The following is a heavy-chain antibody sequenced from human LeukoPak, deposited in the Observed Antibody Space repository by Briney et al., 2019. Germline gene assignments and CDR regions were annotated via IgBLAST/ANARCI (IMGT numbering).Heavy chain of an antibody. CDR1: GFTFDDYG. CDR2: INWNGGST. V-gene: IGHV3-20*04. CDR3: ARGHPICSSTSCYAYYYYYMDV. Sequence: GGSLRLSCAASGFTFDDYGMSWVRQAPGKGLEWVSGINWNGGSTGYADSVKGRFTISRDNAKNSLYLQMNSLRAEDTALYYCARGHPICSSTSCYAYYYYYMDVWGKGTTVTVSS. J-gene: IGHJ6*03. D-gene: IGHD2-2*01.